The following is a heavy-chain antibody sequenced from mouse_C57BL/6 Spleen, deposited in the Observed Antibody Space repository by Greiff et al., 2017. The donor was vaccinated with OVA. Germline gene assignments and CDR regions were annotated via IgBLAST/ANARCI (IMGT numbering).Heavy chain of an antibody. CDR1: GYTFTSYT. D-gene: IGHD1-1*01. Sequence: QVQLQQSGAELARPGASVKMSCKASGYTFTSYTMHWVKQRPGQGLEWIGYINPSSGYTKYNQKFKDKATLTADKSSSTAYMQLSSLTSEDSAVYYCARDGSSYDAMDYWGQGTSVTVSS. V-gene: IGHV1-4*01. CDR2: INPSSGYT. CDR3: ARDGSSYDAMDY. J-gene: IGHJ4*01.